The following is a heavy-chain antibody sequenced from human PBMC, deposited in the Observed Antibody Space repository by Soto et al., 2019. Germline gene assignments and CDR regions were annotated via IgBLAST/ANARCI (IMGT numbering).Heavy chain of an antibody. Sequence: QVTLKESGPVLVKPTETLTLTCTFSGFSFSNPRMSVSWIRQPPGKALEWLAHISSSDEKSYSTSLKSRLPITTDSSKIHVLLTTTNMDPMVTATYYCVRVLYYGMDVWGQGTTVTVSS. CDR3: VRVLYYGMDV. V-gene: IGHV2-26*01. J-gene: IGHJ6*02. CDR2: ISSSDEK. CDR1: GFSFSNPRMS.